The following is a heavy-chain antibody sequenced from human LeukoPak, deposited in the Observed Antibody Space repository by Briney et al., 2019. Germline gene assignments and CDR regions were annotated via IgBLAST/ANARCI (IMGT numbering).Heavy chain of an antibody. D-gene: IGHD2-8*01. CDR1: GFPFSNFA. J-gene: IGHJ4*02. CDR2: ISSSSSDI. CDR3: AKFPGGRYCTGTTCSTLDY. V-gene: IGHV3-48*01. Sequence: PGGSLRLSCRVSGFPFSNFAMSWVRQAPGKGLEWISYISSSSSDIYYADSLKGRFTVSRDNAKNSLYLQMNSLRVEDTAVYYCAKFPGGRYCTGTTCSTLDYWGQGTLVTVSS.